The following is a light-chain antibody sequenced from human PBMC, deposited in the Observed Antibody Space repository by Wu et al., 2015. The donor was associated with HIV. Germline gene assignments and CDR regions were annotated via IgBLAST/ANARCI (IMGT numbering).Light chain of an antibody. V-gene: IGKV3-15*01. J-gene: IGKJ4*01. CDR3: QQSRT. CDR2: GAS. Sequence: EIVLTQSPGTLSLSPGERATLSCRASQSVSSSNLAWYQQKPGQAPRLLIYGASTRATGIPARFSGSGSETEFTLTISSLQSEDFAVYYCQQSRTFGGGTKVEIK. CDR1: QSVSSSN.